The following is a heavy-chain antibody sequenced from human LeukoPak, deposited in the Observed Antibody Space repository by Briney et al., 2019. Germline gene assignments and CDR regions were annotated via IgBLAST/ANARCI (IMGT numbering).Heavy chain of an antibody. Sequence: SETLSLTCTISGGSISIYYWSWIRQPPGKGLEWIGCIPYSGSTNYNPSLRSRVTISADTSKKQFSLKLRSVTAADTAVYYCARHTADYYYYGMDVWGQGTTVTVSS. CDR2: IPYSGST. J-gene: IGHJ6*02. CDR1: GGSISIYY. V-gene: IGHV4-59*08. D-gene: IGHD3-10*01. CDR3: ARHTADYYYYGMDV.